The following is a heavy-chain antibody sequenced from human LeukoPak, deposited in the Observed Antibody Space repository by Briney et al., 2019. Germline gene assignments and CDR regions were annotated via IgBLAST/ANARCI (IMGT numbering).Heavy chain of an antibody. Sequence: ASVKVSCKASEYTFTAYYVHWVRQAPGQGLEWMGWSGTSDTNTNYAQKFQGRVTMTTDTSTTTGYMELRGLTSDDTAVYYCTRGGLVSDYWGQGTLVTVSS. V-gene: IGHV1-18*04. D-gene: IGHD2-8*02. J-gene: IGHJ4*02. CDR3: TRGGLVSDY. CDR2: SGTSDTNT. CDR1: EYTFTAYY.